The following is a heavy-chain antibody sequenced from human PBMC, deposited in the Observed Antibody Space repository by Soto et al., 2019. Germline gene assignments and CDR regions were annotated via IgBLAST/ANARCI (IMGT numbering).Heavy chain of an antibody. Sequence: SETLSLTCAVSGYSISSGYYWGWIRQPPGKGLEWIGSICHSGSTYYNPSLKSRVTISVDTSKNQFSLKLSSVTAADTAVYYCARDPRLRRFDYWGQGTLVTVSS. D-gene: IGHD4-17*01. J-gene: IGHJ4*02. CDR3: ARDPRLRRFDY. CDR1: GYSISSGYY. V-gene: IGHV4-38-2*02. CDR2: ICHSGST.